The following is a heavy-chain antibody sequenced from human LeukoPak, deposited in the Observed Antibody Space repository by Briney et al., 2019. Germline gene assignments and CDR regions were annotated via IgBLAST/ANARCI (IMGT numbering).Heavy chain of an antibody. D-gene: IGHD1-26*01. CDR2: ISSSSTYI. CDR1: GFTFSSYS. CDR3: ARDRNSGNFDY. J-gene: IGHJ4*02. V-gene: IGHV3-21*01. Sequence: PGRSLRLSCAASGFTFSSYSMNWVRQAPGKGLEWVSFISSSSTYIYYADSVKGRFTISRDNAKNSLYLQMNSLRAEDTAVYYCARDRNSGNFDYWGQGTLVTVSS.